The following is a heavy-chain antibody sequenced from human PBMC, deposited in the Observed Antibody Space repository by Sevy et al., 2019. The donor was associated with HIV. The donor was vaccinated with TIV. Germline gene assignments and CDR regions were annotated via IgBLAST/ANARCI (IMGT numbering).Heavy chain of an antibody. V-gene: IGHV4-34*01. Sequence: SETLSLTCAVYGGSFSAYYWSWIRQAPGQGLEWIGDINHSGSANYKPSLKSRVTISVDTTKSQFSLKLSSVTAADTAVNYCVRPGGDLWGRGTLVTVSS. D-gene: IGHD3-16*01. CDR2: INHSGSA. CDR3: VRPGGDL. J-gene: IGHJ4*02. CDR1: GGSFSAYY.